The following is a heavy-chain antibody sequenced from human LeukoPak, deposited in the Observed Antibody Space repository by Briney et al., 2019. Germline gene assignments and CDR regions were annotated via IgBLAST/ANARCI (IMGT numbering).Heavy chain of an antibody. V-gene: IGHV1-69*05. Sequence: SAKVSCKASGGTFSSYAISWVRQAPGQGLEWMGGIIPIFGTANYAQKFQGRVTITTDESTSTAYMELSSLRSEDTAVYYCARDGGLSIAARPDWYFDLWGRGTLVTVSS. D-gene: IGHD6-6*01. CDR1: GGTFSSYA. CDR2: IIPIFGTA. CDR3: ARDGGLSIAARPDWYFDL. J-gene: IGHJ2*01.